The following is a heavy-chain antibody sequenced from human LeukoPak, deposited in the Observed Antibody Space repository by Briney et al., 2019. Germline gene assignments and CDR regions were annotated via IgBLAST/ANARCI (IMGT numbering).Heavy chain of an antibody. CDR2: ISYDGSNK. CDR3: ARILSGPDRIAAAGTRDY. V-gene: IGHV3-30*04. CDR1: GFTFSSYA. J-gene: IGHJ4*02. D-gene: IGHD6-13*01. Sequence: PGGSLRLSCAASGFTFSSYAMHWVRQAPGKGLEWVAVISYDGSNKYYADSVKGRFTISRDNSKNTLYLQMNSLRAEDTAVYYCARILSGPDRIAAAGTRDYWGQGTLVTVSS.